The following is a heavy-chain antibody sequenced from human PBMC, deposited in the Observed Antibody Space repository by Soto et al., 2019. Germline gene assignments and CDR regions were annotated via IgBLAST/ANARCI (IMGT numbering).Heavy chain of an antibody. CDR1: GYTFTSYD. V-gene: IGHV1-69*13. CDR2: IIPIFDTA. CDR3: ARHDCISTSCYYYYYYSMDV. D-gene: IGHD2-2*01. J-gene: IGHJ6*02. Sequence: SVQVSCKASGYTFTSYDINWVRQAPGQGLEWMGGIIPIFDTANYAQKFQGRVTITADESTSTAYLELSSLRSEDTAVYYCARHDCISTSCYYYYYYSMDVWGQGTTVTVSS.